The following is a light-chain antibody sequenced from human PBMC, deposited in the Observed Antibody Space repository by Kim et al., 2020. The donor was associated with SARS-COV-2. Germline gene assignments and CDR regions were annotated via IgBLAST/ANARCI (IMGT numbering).Light chain of an antibody. CDR1: KVGDKY. Sequence: SVSPGQTASITCSGDKVGDKYACWYQQKPGQSPVLVIYQDSNRPSGIPERFSGSNSGNTATLTISGTQAMDEADYYCQAWDSSTVVFGGGTQLTVL. CDR2: QDS. J-gene: IGLJ2*01. V-gene: IGLV3-1*01. CDR3: QAWDSSTVV.